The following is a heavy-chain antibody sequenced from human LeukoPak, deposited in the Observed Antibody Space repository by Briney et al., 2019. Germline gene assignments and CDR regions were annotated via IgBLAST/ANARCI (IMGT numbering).Heavy chain of an antibody. J-gene: IGHJ5*02. CDR3: ARLYYYDSGGYKYNWFDP. V-gene: IGHV1-2*02. CDR2: INPNSGGT. D-gene: IGHD3-22*01. Sequence: ASVKVSCKASGYTFTGYYMHWVRQAPGQGLEWMGWINPNSGGTKYAKKFQGRVIMTRDTSISTAYMELSRLRSDDTAMYYCARLYYYDSGGYKYNWFDPWGQGTQVTVSS. CDR1: GYTFTGYY.